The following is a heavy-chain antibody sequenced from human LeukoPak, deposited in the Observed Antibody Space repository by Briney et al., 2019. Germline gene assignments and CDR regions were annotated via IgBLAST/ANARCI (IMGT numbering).Heavy chain of an antibody. CDR2: IIPILGIA. CDR1: GGTFSSYA. Sequence: ASVKVSCKASGGTFSSYAISWVRQAPGQGLEWMGRIIPILGIANYAQKFQGRVTITADESTSTAYMELSSLRSEDTAVYYCARFLPLYPYFDYWGQGTLVTVSS. J-gene: IGHJ4*02. D-gene: IGHD3-16*01. V-gene: IGHV1-69*04. CDR3: ARFLPLYPYFDY.